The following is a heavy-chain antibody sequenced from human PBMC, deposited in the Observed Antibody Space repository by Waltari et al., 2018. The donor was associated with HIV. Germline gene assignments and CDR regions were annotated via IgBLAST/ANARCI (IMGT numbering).Heavy chain of an antibody. CDR2: INHSGST. V-gene: IGHV4-34*01. CDR3: ARGIGERITMVRGVDY. D-gene: IGHD3-10*01. J-gene: IGHJ4*02. Sequence: VQLQQWGAGLLKPSETLSLTCAVYGGSFSGYYWSWIRQPPGKGLEWIGEINHSGSTNYNPSLKSRVTISVDTSKNQFSLKLSSVTAADTAVYYCARGIGERITMVRGVDYWGQGTLVTVSS. CDR1: GGSFSGYY.